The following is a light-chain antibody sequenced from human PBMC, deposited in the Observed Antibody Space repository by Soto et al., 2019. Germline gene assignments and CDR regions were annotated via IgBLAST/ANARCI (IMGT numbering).Light chain of an antibody. CDR2: GAS. CDR3: QQFNNGTRWT. CDR1: QSITRN. J-gene: IGKJ1*01. V-gene: IGKV3-15*01. Sequence: EIVMTQSPATLSLSPGERATLSCRASQSITRNLAWYQQSPGQAPRLLIYGASTRATGIPARFSGSGSGTEFTLTINSLYSEDFAIYYCQQFNNGTRWTFDQGTKVDIK.